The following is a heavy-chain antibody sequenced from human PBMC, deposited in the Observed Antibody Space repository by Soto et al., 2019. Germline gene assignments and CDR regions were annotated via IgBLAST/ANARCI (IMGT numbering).Heavy chain of an antibody. D-gene: IGHD3-3*01. J-gene: IGHJ4*02. Sequence: SETRSRPWTVSGDSVSSDGFHWAWHCRPPGKGLGLSGYSYNGGSTNYRPSLESRMHMTLDATRNHYSLRLTTVTAADTAVYFCARAPVGLDTISDFDYWGQGKLVTVSS. CDR2: SYNGGST. CDR1: GDSVSSDGFH. CDR3: ARAPVGLDTISDFDY. V-gene: IGHV4-30-4*01.